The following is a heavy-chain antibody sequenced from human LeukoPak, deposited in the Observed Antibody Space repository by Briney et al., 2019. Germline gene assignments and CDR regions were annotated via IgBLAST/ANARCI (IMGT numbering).Heavy chain of an antibody. V-gene: IGHV3-73*01. CDR1: GFTFSGSA. J-gene: IGHJ4*02. CDR3: TRPPGDFWSGYYRDY. Sequence: GGSLRLSCAASGFTFSGSAMHWVRQAAGKGVEGVGRIRSKANRYATAYAASVRGRFTISRDDSKNTAYLQMNSLKTEDTAVYYCTRPPGDFWSGYYRDYWGQGTLVTVSS. D-gene: IGHD3-3*01. CDR2: IRSKANRYAT.